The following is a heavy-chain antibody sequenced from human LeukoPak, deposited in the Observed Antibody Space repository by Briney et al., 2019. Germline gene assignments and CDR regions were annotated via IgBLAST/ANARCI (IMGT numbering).Heavy chain of an antibody. J-gene: IGHJ4*02. CDR3: ARVSLERQLWLPFDY. CDR2: ISYDGSIK. D-gene: IGHD5-18*01. V-gene: IGHV3-30*03. Sequence: PGRSLRLSCAASGFTFSNYGIHWVRQAPGKGLEWVTAISYDGSIKYYADSVRGGFTISRDNSKNTLYLQMNSLRTDHTAVYYCARVSLERQLWLPFDYWGQGTLVTVSS. CDR1: GFTFSNYG.